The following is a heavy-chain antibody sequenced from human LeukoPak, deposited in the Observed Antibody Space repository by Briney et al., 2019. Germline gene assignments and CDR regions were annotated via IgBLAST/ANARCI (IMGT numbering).Heavy chain of an antibody. D-gene: IGHD6-19*01. V-gene: IGHV1-2*02. Sequence: GASVKVSCKASGYTFTDYYMHWMRQAPGQGPEWMGWMKPNSGVTNYAQKFQGRVTMTRDTSITTAYMELSSLRSDDTAVYYCAPRRVAADKGFDYWGQGTLVTVSS. J-gene: IGHJ4*02. CDR1: GYTFTDYY. CDR2: MKPNSGVT. CDR3: APRRVAADKGFDY.